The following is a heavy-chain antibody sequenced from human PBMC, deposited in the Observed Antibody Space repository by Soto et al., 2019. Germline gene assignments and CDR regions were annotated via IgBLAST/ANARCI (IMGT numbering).Heavy chain of an antibody. J-gene: IGHJ4*02. CDR1: GFTFSSYG. D-gene: IGHD6-13*01. V-gene: IGHV3-33*01. CDR2: IWYDGSNK. Sequence: QAQLVESGGGVVQPGRSLRLSCAASGFTFSSYGMHWVRQAPGKGREWVAIIWYDGSNKYYADSVKGRFTISRDSSKNTLYLQMNSLRAEDTAVYYCARVGSSWSLDYWGQGTLVTVSS. CDR3: ARVGSSWSLDY.